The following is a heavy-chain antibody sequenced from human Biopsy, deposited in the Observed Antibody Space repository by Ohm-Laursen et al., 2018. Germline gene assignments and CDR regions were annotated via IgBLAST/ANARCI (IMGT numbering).Heavy chain of an antibody. D-gene: IGHD1-14*01. J-gene: IGHJ5*01. Sequence: LSLTCAASGFTFHTYAMNWARQAPGKGLEWVAHIDVSDYNTYYADSVRGRFTISRDNSKQMVHLEINSLTADDTAVYYCVKQWGGYNFDSWGQGTLVTVSS. CDR2: IDVSDYNT. CDR1: GFTFHTYA. V-gene: IGHV3-23*01. CDR3: VKQWGGYNFDS.